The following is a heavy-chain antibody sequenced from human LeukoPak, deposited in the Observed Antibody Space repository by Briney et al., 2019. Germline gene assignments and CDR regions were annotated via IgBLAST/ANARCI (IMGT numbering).Heavy chain of an antibody. D-gene: IGHD3-3*01. J-gene: IGHJ4*02. Sequence: PGGSLRLSCAASGITLSSYAMNWVRQAPGKGLEWVSSISESGAGTYYADSVKGRSTICRDNSKNTLYLQMNSLRAEDTAVYYCAEAHYDFWSGYYRYFDYWGQGTLVTVSS. CDR3: AEAHYDFWSGYYRYFDY. CDR1: GITLSSYA. V-gene: IGHV3-23*01. CDR2: ISESGAGT.